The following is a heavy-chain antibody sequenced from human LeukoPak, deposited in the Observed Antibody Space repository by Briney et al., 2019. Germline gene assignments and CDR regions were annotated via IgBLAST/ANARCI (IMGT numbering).Heavy chain of an antibody. CDR2: ISSSSSYI. Sequence: PGGSLRLSCAASGFTFSSYSMNWVRQAPGKGLEWVSSISSSSSYIYYADSVKGRFTNSRDNAKNSLHLQMNSLRAEDTAVYYCARGGYYYDSSGYDYWGQGTLVTVSS. J-gene: IGHJ4*02. D-gene: IGHD3-22*01. V-gene: IGHV3-21*01. CDR1: GFTFSSYS. CDR3: ARGGYYYDSSGYDY.